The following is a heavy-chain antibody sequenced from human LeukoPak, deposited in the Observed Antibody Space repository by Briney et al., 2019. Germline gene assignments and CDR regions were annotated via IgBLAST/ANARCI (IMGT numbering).Heavy chain of an antibody. D-gene: IGHD5-18*01. CDR2: VYYTGNT. Sequence: SETLSLTSTVSGDSLSSYYWSWIRQPPGKGLEWIGYVYYTGNTNFNPSLKSRVTISVDTSKNQFSLKLSSVTAADTAVYYCARVRGYSYGYFRGYFDYWGQGTLVTVSS. CDR3: ARVRGYSYGYFRGYFDY. V-gene: IGHV4-59*12. CDR1: GDSLSSYY. J-gene: IGHJ4*02.